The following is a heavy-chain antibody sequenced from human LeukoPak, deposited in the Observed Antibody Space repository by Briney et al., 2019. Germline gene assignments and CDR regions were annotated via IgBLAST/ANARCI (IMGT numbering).Heavy chain of an antibody. CDR3: ASGAEGYVFDP. CDR1: GFTFSSYG. J-gene: IGHJ5*02. Sequence: PGRSLRLSCAASGFTFSSYGMHWVRQAPGKGLEWVSYISSSSSTIYYADSVKGRFTISRDNAKKSLYLQMNSLRVEDTAVYYCASGAEGYVFDPWGQGTLVTVSS. V-gene: IGHV3-48*01. CDR2: ISSSSSTI. D-gene: IGHD5-12*01.